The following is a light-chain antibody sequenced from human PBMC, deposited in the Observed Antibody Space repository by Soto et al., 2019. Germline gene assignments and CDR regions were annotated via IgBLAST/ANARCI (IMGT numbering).Light chain of an antibody. CDR1: SSDVGTYNL. J-gene: IGLJ3*02. CDR2: DVS. CDR3: SSYTDTTTLV. Sequence: QSALTQPASVSGSPGQSITISCTGTSSDVGTYNLVSWYQQHPGKAPKLFIYDVSNPPSGVSNRFSGSKSGNTASLTISGIQAEDEAFYYCSSYTDTTTLVFGGGTKVTVL. V-gene: IGLV2-14*02.